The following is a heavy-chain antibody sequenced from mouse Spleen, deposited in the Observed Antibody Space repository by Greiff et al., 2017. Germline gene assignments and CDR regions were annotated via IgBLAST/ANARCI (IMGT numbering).Heavy chain of an antibody. V-gene: IGHV1-80*01. CDR3: ARDELRYWYFDV. J-gene: IGHJ1*01. CDR2: IYPGDGDT. D-gene: IGHD1-3*01. Sequence: VQLVESGAELVKPGASVKISCKASGYAFSSYWMNWVKQRPGKGLEWIGQIYPGDGDTNYNGKFKGKATLTADKSSSTAYMQLSSLTSEDSAVYFCARDELRYWYFDVWGAGTTVTVSS. CDR1: GYAFSSYW.